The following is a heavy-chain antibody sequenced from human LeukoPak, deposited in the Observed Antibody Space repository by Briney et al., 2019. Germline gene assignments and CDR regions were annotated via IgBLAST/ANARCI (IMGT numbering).Heavy chain of an antibody. D-gene: IGHD3-10*01. CDR3: AKDPQVWFGSRRDWFDP. V-gene: IGHV3-23*01. CDR1: GFTFSSCA. Sequence: PGGSLRLSCAASGFTFSSCAMSWVRQAPGKGLEWVSAISGSGGSTYYADSVKGRFTISRDNSKNTLYLQMNSLRAEDTAVYYCAKDPQVWFGSRRDWFDPWGQGTLVTVSS. J-gene: IGHJ5*02. CDR2: ISGSGGST.